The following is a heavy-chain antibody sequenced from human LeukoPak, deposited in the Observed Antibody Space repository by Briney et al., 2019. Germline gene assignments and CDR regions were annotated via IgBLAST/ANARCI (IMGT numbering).Heavy chain of an antibody. CDR2: IKQDGSGK. V-gene: IGHV3-7*05. CDR3: ARTDCTSATCYIGH. D-gene: IGHD2-2*02. J-gene: IGHJ5*02. CDR1: GFTLSSYL. Sequence: GGSLRLSCAASGFTLSSYLMSWVRQAPGKGLEWVANIKQDGSGKYYLDSVKGRFTISRDNAKNSLSLQMNSLRTEDTAFYFCARTDCTSATCYIGHWGQGTLVTVSS.